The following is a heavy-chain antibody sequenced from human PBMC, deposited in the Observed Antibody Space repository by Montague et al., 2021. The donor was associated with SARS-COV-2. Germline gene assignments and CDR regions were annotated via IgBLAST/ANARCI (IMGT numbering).Heavy chain of an antibody. D-gene: IGHD1-26*01. V-gene: IGHV3-49*03. J-gene: IGHJ6*02. CDR3: TSTGSYARGMDV. CDR1: GFTFGDNA. CDR2: IRSKAYGGTT. Sequence: SLRLPCAASGFTFGDNAMSWFRQAPGKGLEWVGFIRSKAYGGTTEYAASVKGRFTISRDDSKSIAYLQMNSLKTEDTAVYYCTSTGSYARGMDVWGQGTTVTVSS.